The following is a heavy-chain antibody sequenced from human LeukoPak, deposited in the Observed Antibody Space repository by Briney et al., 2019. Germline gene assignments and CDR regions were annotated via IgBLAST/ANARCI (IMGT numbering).Heavy chain of an antibody. D-gene: IGHD3-22*01. CDR2: ISGSGGTT. Sequence: PGGSLRLSCAASGFTFSSYAMSWVRQAPGKGLEWVSAISGSGGTTNYADSVKGRFTISRDTSKNTLYLQMNSLRAEDTATYYCAKVNYYDSTGFYDYWGQGTLVTVSS. CDR1: GFTFSSYA. CDR3: AKVNYYDSTGFYDY. V-gene: IGHV3-23*01. J-gene: IGHJ4*02.